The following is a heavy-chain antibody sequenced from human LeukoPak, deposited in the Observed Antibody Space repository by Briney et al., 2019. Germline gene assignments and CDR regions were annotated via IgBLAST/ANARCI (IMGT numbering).Heavy chain of an antibody. CDR2: IRYDGDNK. V-gene: IGHV3-30*02. CDR1: GFTFSSYG. Sequence: GGSLRLSCAASGFTFSSYGMNWVRQAPGKGLEWVAFIRYDGDNKYYGHSVNGRFTISRDNSKNTLYLQMNSLREEDTAVYYCAKGARDFDSWGQGTLVTVSS. D-gene: IGHD5-12*01. CDR3: AKGARDFDS. J-gene: IGHJ4*02.